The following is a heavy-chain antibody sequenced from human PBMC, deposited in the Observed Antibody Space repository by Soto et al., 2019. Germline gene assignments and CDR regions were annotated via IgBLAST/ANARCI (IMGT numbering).Heavy chain of an antibody. CDR2: IIPIFGTA. CDR3: ARVYYDSSGYYYPYYFDY. J-gene: IGHJ4*02. V-gene: IGHV1-69*01. D-gene: IGHD3-22*01. CDR1: RGTFSSYA. Sequence: QVQLVQSGAEVKKPGSSVKVSCKASRGTFSSYAISWVRQAPGQGLEWMGGIIPIFGTANYAQKFQGRVTITADESTSTAYMELSSLRSEDTAVYYCARVYYDSSGYYYPYYFDYWGQGTLVTVSS.